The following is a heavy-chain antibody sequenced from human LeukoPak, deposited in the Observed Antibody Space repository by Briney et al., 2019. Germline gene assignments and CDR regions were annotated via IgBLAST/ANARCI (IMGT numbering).Heavy chain of an antibody. Sequence: SETLSLTCAVYGGSFSGYYWSWIRQPPGKGLEWIGEINHSGSTNYNPSLKSRVTISVDTSKNQFPLKLSSVTAADTAVYYCARVFYAGNNWFDPWGQGTLVTVSS. D-gene: IGHD3-16*01. CDR1: GGSFSGYY. CDR2: INHSGST. J-gene: IGHJ5*02. V-gene: IGHV4-34*01. CDR3: ARVFYAGNNWFDP.